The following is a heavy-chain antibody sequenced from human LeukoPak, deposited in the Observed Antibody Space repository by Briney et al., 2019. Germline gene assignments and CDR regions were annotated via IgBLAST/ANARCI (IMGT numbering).Heavy chain of an antibody. J-gene: IGHJ4*02. CDR2: IYYTGTT. V-gene: IGHV4-59*12. CDR1: GGSISNYY. Sequence: SETLSLTCTVSGGSISNYYWSWIRQPPGKALEWIGYIYYTGTTKYNPSLKSRATISLDTSKNQFSLKLSSVTAADTAVYYCARGIGGYSYGSLDYWGQGTLVTVSS. CDR3: ARGIGGYSYGSLDY. D-gene: IGHD5-18*01.